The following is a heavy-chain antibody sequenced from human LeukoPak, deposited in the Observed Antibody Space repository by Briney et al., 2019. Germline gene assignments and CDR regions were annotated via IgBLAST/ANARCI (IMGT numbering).Heavy chain of an antibody. J-gene: IGHJ6*03. CDR3: AKHDCSSTSCPNYYYYYMDV. CDR1: GGTFSSYA. CDR2: ISGSGGST. Sequence: SCKASGGTFSSYAMSWVRQAPGKGLEWVSAISGSGGSTYYADSVKGRFTISRDNSKNTLYLQMNSLRAEDTAVYYCAKHDCSSTSCPNYYYYYMDVWGKGTTVTVSS. D-gene: IGHD2-2*01. V-gene: IGHV3-23*01.